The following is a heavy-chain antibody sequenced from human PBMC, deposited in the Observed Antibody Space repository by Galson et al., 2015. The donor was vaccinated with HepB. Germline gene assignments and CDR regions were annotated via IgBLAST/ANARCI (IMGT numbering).Heavy chain of an antibody. D-gene: IGHD3-22*01. CDR1: GFALNSYS. J-gene: IGHJ4*02. CDR3: AKSGYDGSGYGFNDY. CDR2: VSTSGDRT. Sequence: FLRLSCATSGFALNSYSVNWIRQAPGKGLEWVSGVSTSGDRTYYPDSVRGRFSMSRDNSKNTVYLQMNDLRPEDTAIYYCAKSGYDGSGYGFNDYWGQGTLVTVTS. V-gene: IGHV3-23*01.